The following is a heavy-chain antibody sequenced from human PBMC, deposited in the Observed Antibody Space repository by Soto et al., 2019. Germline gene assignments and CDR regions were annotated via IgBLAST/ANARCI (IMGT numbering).Heavy chain of an antibody. D-gene: IGHD1-26*01. CDR1: ESTVSRDW. Sequence: EVHLMESGGGLVQTGGSLRLSCAISESTVSRDWMNWVRQAPGKGLEWVAHINQDGSEKYYVDSVKGRFTISRDNAKKSLYLQMNSLRAGDTAMYYCSGGVGDAFWGQGTLVTVSS. CDR3: SGGVGDAF. CDR2: INQDGSEK. V-gene: IGHV3-7*04. J-gene: IGHJ4*02.